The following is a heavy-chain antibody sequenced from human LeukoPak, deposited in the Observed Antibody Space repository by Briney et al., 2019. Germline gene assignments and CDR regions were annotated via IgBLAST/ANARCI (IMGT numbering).Heavy chain of an antibody. Sequence: AETLSLTCTVSGDSISSSSYYWGWIRQPPGKGLEWIGSIYYSGSTYFNPSLKSRVTISVDTSKNQFSLKLSSVTAADTAVYYCARLGEGYYFDYWGQGTLVTVSS. V-gene: IGHV4-39*07. J-gene: IGHJ4*02. CDR1: GDSISSSSYY. CDR2: IYYSGST. CDR3: ARLGEGYYFDY.